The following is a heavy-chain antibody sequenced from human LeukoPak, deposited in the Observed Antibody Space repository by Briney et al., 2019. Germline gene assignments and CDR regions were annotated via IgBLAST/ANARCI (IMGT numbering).Heavy chain of an antibody. V-gene: IGHV3-21*01. CDR1: GFIFSSYA. Sequence: GGSLRLSCAASGFIFSSYAMNWVRQAPGRGLEWVASISSTGSYIYYADSVRGRFTISRDNAENSLYLQMNNLRAEDTAVFYCARERETYNDYWGQGTLVTVSS. CDR2: ISSTGSYI. CDR3: ARERETYNDY. J-gene: IGHJ4*02. D-gene: IGHD1-1*01.